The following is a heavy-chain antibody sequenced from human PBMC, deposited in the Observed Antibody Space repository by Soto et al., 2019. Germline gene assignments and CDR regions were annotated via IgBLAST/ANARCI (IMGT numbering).Heavy chain of an antibody. CDR1: GGTFSSYA. Sequence: SVKVSCKASGGTFSSYAISWVRQAPGEGLEWMGGIIPIFGTANYAQKFQGRVTITADESTSTAYMELSSLRSEDTAVYYCASQYYYDSSGKGPFDYWGQGTLVTVSS. CDR3: ASQYYYDSSGKGPFDY. D-gene: IGHD3-22*01. J-gene: IGHJ4*02. V-gene: IGHV1-69*13. CDR2: IIPIFGTA.